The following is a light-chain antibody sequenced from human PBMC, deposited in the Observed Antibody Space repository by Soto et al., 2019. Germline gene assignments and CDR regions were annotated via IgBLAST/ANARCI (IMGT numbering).Light chain of an antibody. CDR2: LGS. CDR3: MQALQTPLT. J-gene: IGKJ4*01. V-gene: IGKV2-28*01. CDR1: QSLLHSNAYNY. Sequence: DIVMTQSPLSLPVTPGEPASISCRSSQSLLHSNAYNYLDWYLQKPGQSPQLLIYLGSNRASGGPDRFSGSGSGTDFTLKISRVEAEDVGVYYCMQALQTPLTFDGGTKVEIK.